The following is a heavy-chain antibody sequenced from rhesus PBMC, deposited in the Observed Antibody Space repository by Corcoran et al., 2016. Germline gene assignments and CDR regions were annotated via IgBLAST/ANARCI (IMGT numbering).Heavy chain of an antibody. V-gene: IGHV4-165*01. D-gene: IGHD3-22*01. J-gene: IGHJ4*01. CDR2: ISGSSGST. CDR3: ARDIGTGRCGDFDY. Sequence: QVQLQESGPGLVKPSETLSLTCAVSGGSFSGYFWGWIRQPPGKGLEGIGDISGSSGSTDNNPALKSRVTISTDTAKKQVSLKLSSVTAADTAVYNCARDIGTGRCGDFDYWGQGVLVTVSS. CDR1: GGSFSGYF.